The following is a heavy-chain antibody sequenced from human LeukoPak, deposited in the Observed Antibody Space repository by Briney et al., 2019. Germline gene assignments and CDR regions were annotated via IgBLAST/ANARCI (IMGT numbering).Heavy chain of an antibody. V-gene: IGHV1-2*02. D-gene: IGHD3-22*01. CDR1: GYTFTRYY. CDR3: AKGAYYDSSGYTDY. Sequence: ASVKVSCKASGYTFTRYYMHWVRQAPGQGLEWMGWINPNSGGTDYAQKFQGRVTMTRDTSISTAYMELSRLRSDDTAVYYCAKGAYYDSSGYTDYWGQGTLVTVSS. CDR2: INPNSGGT. J-gene: IGHJ4*02.